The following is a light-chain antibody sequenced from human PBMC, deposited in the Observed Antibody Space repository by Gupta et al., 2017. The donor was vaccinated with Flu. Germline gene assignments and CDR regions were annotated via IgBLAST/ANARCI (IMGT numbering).Light chain of an antibody. V-gene: IGKV1-39*01. CDR3: QQSYSTPLFT. CDR2: AAS. J-gene: IGKJ3*01. CDR1: QSISSY. Sequence: DIKMTHSRYSLSASVGDRVTITCRASQSISSYLNWYQQKPGKAPKLLIYAASSLQSGVPSRFSGSGSGTDFTLTISSLQPEDFATYYCQQSYSTPLFTFGPGTKVDIK.